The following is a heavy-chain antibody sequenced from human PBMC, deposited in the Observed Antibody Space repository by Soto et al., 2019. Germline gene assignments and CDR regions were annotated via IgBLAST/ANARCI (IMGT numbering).Heavy chain of an antibody. V-gene: IGHV3-23*01. Sequence: EVQLLESGGGLVQPGGSLRLSCAASGFTFSSYAMSWVRQAPGKGLEWVSAISSSGGSTYYADSVKGRFTISRDNSKNTMYLQMNSLRAEDTAVYYCAKDLGGYSGYAFDYWGQGTLVTVSS. D-gene: IGHD5-12*01. CDR2: ISSSGGST. CDR3: AKDLGGYSGYAFDY. J-gene: IGHJ4*02. CDR1: GFTFSSYA.